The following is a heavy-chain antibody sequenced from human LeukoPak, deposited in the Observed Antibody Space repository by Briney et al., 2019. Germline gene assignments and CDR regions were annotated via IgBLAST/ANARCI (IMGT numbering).Heavy chain of an antibody. D-gene: IGHD4-17*01. CDR3: GTSYGDYVFNY. Sequence: ASVKVSCKASGYTFTXXXXHWVRXXPGQXXXXMGIXNPSGXXXXXXXXXXXXXXXTXXXSXXTXXMELXSLRSEDTAVYYCGTSYGDYVFNYWGQGTLVTVSS. CDR1: GYTFTXXX. CDR2: XNPSGXXX. V-gene: IGHV1-46*01. J-gene: IGHJ4*02.